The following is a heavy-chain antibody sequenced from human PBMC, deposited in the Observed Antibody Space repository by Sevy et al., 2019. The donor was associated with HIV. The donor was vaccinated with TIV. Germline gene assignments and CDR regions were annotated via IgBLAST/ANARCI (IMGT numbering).Heavy chain of an antibody. CDR3: ARGTYNFARQKDYCDF. J-gene: IGHJ4*02. V-gene: IGHV4-30-4*01. Sequence: SETLSLTCTVSGGSIRGGDHYWSWIRQPPGKGLEWIGHIYDSGSTSYTPSLQSRVIISIDTSKNQFSLEMSSVTAADTAVYYCARGTYNFARQKDYCDFWGLGTLVTVSS. CDR1: GGSIRGGDHY. CDR2: IYDSGST. D-gene: IGHD3-3*01.